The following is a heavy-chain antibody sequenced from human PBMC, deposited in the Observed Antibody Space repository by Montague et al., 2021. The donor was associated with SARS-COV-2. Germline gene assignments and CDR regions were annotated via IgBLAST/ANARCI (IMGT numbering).Heavy chain of an antibody. CDR1: GGSFSDYH. Sequence: SETLSLTCAVYGGSFSDYHWTWIRQSPGKGLEWIGQINDRGTTKYNPSLKSRVTLLVDPSKKQFSLKLTSVTAADTAVYYCARGAPGTWGQGTRVTVSS. J-gene: IGHJ5*02. CDR2: INDRGTT. V-gene: IGHV4-34*01. D-gene: IGHD6-13*01. CDR3: ARGAPGT.